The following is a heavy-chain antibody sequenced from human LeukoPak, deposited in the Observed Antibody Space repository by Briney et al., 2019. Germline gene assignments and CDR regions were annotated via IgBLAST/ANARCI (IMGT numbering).Heavy chain of an antibody. V-gene: IGHV4-34*01. CDR1: GGSLSPYY. Sequence: SGTLSLTCSVSGGSLSPYYWSWIRQPPGGGLEWLGEINQSGSTNYNPSLKSRVTISVEKFKNQFSLEVTSVTAADTAIYYCATLGGLYYESHGYPDFDLWGQGTLVTVSS. CDR3: ATLGGLYYESHGYPDFDL. CDR2: INQSGST. J-gene: IGHJ4*02. D-gene: IGHD3-22*01.